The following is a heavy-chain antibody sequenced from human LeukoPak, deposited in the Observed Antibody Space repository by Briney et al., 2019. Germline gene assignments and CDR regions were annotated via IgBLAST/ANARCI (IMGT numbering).Heavy chain of an antibody. Sequence: SETLSLTCTVSGGSISSSSYYWGWIRQPPGKGLEWIGSIYYSGSTYYNPSLKSRVTISVDTPKNQFSLKLTSVTAADTAVYYCARSLYTYGPAGWFDPWGQGTLVTVSS. D-gene: IGHD5-18*01. CDR1: GGSISSSSYY. V-gene: IGHV4-39*01. CDR2: IYYSGST. CDR3: ARSLYTYGPAGWFDP. J-gene: IGHJ5*02.